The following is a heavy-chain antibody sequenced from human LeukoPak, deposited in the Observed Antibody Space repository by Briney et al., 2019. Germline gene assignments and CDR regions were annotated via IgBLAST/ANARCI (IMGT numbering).Heavy chain of an antibody. Sequence: PGGSLRLSCAASGFTFSGYGMSWVRQAPGKGLEWVSAISGSGGSTYYADSVKGRFTISRDNSKNTLYLQMNSLRAEDTAVYYCAKHFGFTYYFDYWGQGTLVTVSS. V-gene: IGHV3-23*01. D-gene: IGHD3-10*01. J-gene: IGHJ4*02. CDR1: GFTFSGYG. CDR2: ISGSGGST. CDR3: AKHFGFTYYFDY.